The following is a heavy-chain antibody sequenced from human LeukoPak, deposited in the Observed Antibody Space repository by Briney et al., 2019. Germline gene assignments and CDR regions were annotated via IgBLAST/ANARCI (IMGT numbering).Heavy chain of an antibody. CDR3: ARDSGTFDY. CDR1: GFTFSSYS. Sequence: ESGGSLRLSCAASGFTFSSYSMNWVRQAPGKGLEWVSYISSSSSTIYYADSVKGRFTISRDNAKNSLYLQMNSLRAEDTAVYYCARDSGTFDYWGQGTLVTVSS. D-gene: IGHD1-7*01. V-gene: IGHV3-48*01. CDR2: ISSSSSTI. J-gene: IGHJ4*02.